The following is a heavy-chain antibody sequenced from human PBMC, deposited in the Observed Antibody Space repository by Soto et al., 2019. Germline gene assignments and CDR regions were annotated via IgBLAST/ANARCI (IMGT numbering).Heavy chain of an antibody. J-gene: IGHJ5*02. CDR2: INAGNGNT. D-gene: IGHD6-13*01. CDR3: ARDQKQQLVRGWFDP. Sequence: QVQLVQSGAEVKKPGASVKVSCKASGYTFTSYAMHWVRQAPGQRLEWMGWINAGNGNTKYSQKFQGRVTITRDTSASTAYMERSSLRSEDTAVYYCARDQKQQLVRGWFDPWGQGTLVTVSS. V-gene: IGHV1-3*01. CDR1: GYTFTSYA.